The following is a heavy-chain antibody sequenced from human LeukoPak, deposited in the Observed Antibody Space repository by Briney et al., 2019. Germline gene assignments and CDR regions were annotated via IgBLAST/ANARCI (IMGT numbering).Heavy chain of an antibody. D-gene: IGHD3-16*01. Sequence: PGGSLRLSCAASGFTFSSYAMRWVRQAPGKRLEYVSAITNNGDSTYYANSVKGRFIISRDNSENTLYLQMGSLRAEDMAVYYCARVGDKGAFDYWGQGTLVTVSS. CDR2: ITNNGDST. J-gene: IGHJ4*02. V-gene: IGHV3-64*01. CDR1: GFTFSSYA. CDR3: ARVGDKGAFDY.